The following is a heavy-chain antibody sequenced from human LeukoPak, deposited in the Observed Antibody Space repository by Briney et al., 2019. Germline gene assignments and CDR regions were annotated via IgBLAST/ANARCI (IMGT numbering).Heavy chain of an antibody. CDR2: IRYDGSNK. Sequence: PGGSLRLSCAASGFTFSSYGMHWVRQAPGKGLEWVAFIRYDGSNKYYADSVKGRFTISRDNSKNTLYLQMNSLRAEDTAVYYCAKSWYQLPSNWFDPWGQGTLVTVSP. D-gene: IGHD2-2*01. CDR1: GFTFSSYG. CDR3: AKSWYQLPSNWFDP. J-gene: IGHJ5*02. V-gene: IGHV3-30*02.